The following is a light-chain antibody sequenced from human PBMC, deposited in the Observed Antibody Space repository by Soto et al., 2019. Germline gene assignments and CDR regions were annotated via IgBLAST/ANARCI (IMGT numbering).Light chain of an antibody. V-gene: IGLV1-51*01. CDR1: SSNIGGNS. CDR3: GSWDSSLSAYV. CDR2: DDD. J-gene: IGLJ1*01. Sequence: QSVLTQPPSASGTPGQRVTISCSGSSSNIGGNSVSWYQQLPGTAPKLLIYDDDKRPSGFPDRFSGSKSGTSATLGITGFQTGDEADYYCGSWDSSLSAYVFATGTKLTVL.